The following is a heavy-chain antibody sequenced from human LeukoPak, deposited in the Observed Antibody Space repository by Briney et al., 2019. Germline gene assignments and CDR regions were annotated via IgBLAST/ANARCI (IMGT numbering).Heavy chain of an antibody. J-gene: IGHJ5*02. CDR3: VRDLWARGETVAIGPFDP. CDR1: GRAITTYM. D-gene: IGHD3-16*01. CDR2: ISDRGGYI. Sequence: AGGSLRLSCAPSGRAITTYMMSGVRQAPGKGREGVSSISDRGGYIYYADSVKGRFTISRDNARNEVSLQMSSLRVEDTAMYYCVRDLWARGETVAIGPFDPWGQGTLVTVSS. V-gene: IGHV3-21*04.